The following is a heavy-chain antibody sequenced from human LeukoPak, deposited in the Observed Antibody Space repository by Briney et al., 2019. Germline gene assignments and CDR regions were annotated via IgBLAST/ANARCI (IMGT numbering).Heavy chain of an antibody. J-gene: IGHJ5*02. CDR2: FDSEDGET. Sequence: ASMNVSYKVSGYTLTELSMHWVGQAPGKGLEWMGGFDSEDGETIYAQKFQDRVTMTEDTSTDTAYMELSSLRSEDTAVYYCATETISGSSSRRIRWFDHWGQGTLVTVSS. D-gene: IGHD1-26*01. CDR3: ATETISGSSSRRIRWFDH. CDR1: GYTLTELS. V-gene: IGHV1-24*01.